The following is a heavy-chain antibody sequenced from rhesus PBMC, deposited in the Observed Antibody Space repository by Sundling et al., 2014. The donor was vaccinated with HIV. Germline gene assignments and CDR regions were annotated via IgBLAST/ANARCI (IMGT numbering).Heavy chain of an antibody. Sequence: QVQLQESGPGLVKPSETLSLTCAVSGDSISGYYWTWIRQPPRKGLEWVGYIGGSSGSTYYNPSLKSRVTISTDTSQNQFSLRLTSVTAADTAMYFCARKRLTFWSFIDYWGQGVLVTVSS. CDR3: ARKRLTFWSFIDY. D-gene: IGHD2-15*01. J-gene: IGHJ4*01. V-gene: IGHV4-165*02. CDR2: IGGSSGST. CDR1: GDSISGYY.